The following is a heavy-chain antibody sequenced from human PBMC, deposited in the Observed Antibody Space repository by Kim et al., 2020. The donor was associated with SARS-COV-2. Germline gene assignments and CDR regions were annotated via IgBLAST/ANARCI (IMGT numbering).Heavy chain of an antibody. V-gene: IGHV3-7*01. CDR3: ARVTGGYDTSDY. Sequence: SYVDSVKGRFTVSRDNVKNSLYLQMNRLTVEDTAVYYCARVTGGYDTSDYWGQGTLVTVSS. J-gene: IGHJ4*02. D-gene: IGHD5-12*01.